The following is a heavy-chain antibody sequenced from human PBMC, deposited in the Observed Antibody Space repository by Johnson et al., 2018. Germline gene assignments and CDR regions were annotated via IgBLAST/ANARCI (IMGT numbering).Heavy chain of an antibody. Sequence: VQLVESGGGLVQPGRSLRLSCAASGFTFDDYAMHWVRQAPGKGLEWVSGISWNSGIVGQADPVKGRFTLSRDNSKNTLYIQMNSLRAEETAVYYCSKGPRYYDSVDDAFDIWGQGTMVTVSS. V-gene: IGHV3-9*01. CDR3: SKGPRYYDSVDDAFDI. CDR1: GFTFDDYA. D-gene: IGHD3-22*01. J-gene: IGHJ3*02. CDR2: ISWNSGIV.